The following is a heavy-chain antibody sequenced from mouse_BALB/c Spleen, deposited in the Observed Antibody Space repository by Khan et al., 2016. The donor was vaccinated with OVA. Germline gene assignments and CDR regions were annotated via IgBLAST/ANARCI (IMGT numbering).Heavy chain of an antibody. CDR2: ISSCGSYT. CDR1: GFTFSDYG. J-gene: IGHJ4*01. Sequence: EVELVESGGDLVKPGGSLTLTCAVTGFTFSDYGISRFRRPLDKRQEWVATISSCGSYTYYQDSVKGRITISRDNAKNHLFLQMNSVKSEDTAMYCCAIQRNYYGYDDDALDYWGQGTSVTVPS. V-gene: IGHV5-6*01. D-gene: IGHD2-2*01. CDR3: AIQRNYYGYDDDALDY.